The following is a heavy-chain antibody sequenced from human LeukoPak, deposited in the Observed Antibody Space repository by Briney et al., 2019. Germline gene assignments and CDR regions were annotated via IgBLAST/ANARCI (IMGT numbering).Heavy chain of an antibody. CDR1: GFTFSDYY. Sequence: GGSLRLSCATSGFTFSDYYMSWIRHAPGKGLERVSYISSSGSPLYYADSVKGRFTISRDNANNSVFLQMNSLRAEDTAVYYCTRDPDTSSKVDYWGQGALVTVSS. CDR2: ISSSGSPL. J-gene: IGHJ4*02. D-gene: IGHD6-6*01. V-gene: IGHV3-11*01. CDR3: TRDPDTSSKVDY.